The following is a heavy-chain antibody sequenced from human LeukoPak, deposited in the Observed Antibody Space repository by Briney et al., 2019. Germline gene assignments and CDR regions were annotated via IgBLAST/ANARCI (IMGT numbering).Heavy chain of an antibody. D-gene: IGHD3-16*01. Sequence: GGSLRLSCAASGFNFDTYNFNWVRQAPGKGLEWVATIRSYSSYIHYGDPVKGRFTISRDDAKKSLYLQMNSLRAEDTAVYYCARDPGGWFDYWGQGTLVTVSS. V-gene: IGHV3-21*01. CDR1: GFNFDTYN. CDR2: IRSYSSYI. J-gene: IGHJ4*02. CDR3: ARDPGGWFDY.